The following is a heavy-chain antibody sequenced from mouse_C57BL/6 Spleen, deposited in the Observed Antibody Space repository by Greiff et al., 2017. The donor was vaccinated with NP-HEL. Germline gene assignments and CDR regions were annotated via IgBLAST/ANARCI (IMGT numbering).Heavy chain of an antibody. CDR2: IDPSDSYT. CDR3: ARSVLRYWYFDV. J-gene: IGHJ1*03. D-gene: IGHD1-1*01. CDR1: GYTFTSYW. Sequence: VQLQQPGAELVKPGASVKLSCKASGYTFTSYWMQWVKQRPGQGLEWIGEIDPSDSYTNYNQKFKGKATLTVDTSSSTADMQLSSLTSEDSAVYYCARSVLRYWYFDVWGTGTTVTVSS. V-gene: IGHV1-50*01.